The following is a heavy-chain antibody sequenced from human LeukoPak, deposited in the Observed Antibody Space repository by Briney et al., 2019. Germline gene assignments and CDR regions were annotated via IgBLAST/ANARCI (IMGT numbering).Heavy chain of an antibody. D-gene: IGHD3-22*01. Sequence: SETLSLTCAVYGGSFSGYYWSWIRQPPGKGLEWIGEINHSGSTNYNPSLKSRVTISVDTSKNQFSLKLSSVTAADTAVYYCARADKGYDSSGYLDYWGQGTLVTVSS. J-gene: IGHJ4*02. V-gene: IGHV4-34*01. CDR3: ARADKGYDSSGYLDY. CDR2: INHSGST. CDR1: GGSFSGYY.